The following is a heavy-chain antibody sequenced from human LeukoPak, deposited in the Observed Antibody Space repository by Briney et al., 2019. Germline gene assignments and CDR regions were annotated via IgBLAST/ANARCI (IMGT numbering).Heavy chain of an antibody. D-gene: IGHD3-22*01. CDR3: ARGVGSGYTDY. Sequence: SETLSLTCTVSGGSISNYYWTWVRQPPGKGLEWIGFISYSGNTNYNPSLKSRVTISLDTSKNQFSLKLISVTAADTAVYYCARGVGSGYTDYWGQGALVTVSS. CDR1: GGSISNYY. V-gene: IGHV4-59*01. CDR2: ISYSGNT. J-gene: IGHJ4*02.